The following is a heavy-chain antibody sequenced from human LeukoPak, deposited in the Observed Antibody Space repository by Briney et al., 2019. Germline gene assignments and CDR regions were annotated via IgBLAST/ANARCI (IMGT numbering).Heavy chain of an antibody. CDR3: AAPYSGFGQYYYYGMDV. J-gene: IGHJ6*02. Sequence: ASVKVSCKASGYTFTSYGISWVRQAPGQGLEWMGWISAYNGNTNYAQKLQGRVTMTTDTSTSTAYMELRSLRSDDTAVHYCAAPYSGFGQYYYYGMDVWGQGTTVTVSS. V-gene: IGHV1-18*01. CDR1: GYTFTSYG. D-gene: IGHD5-12*01. CDR2: ISAYNGNT.